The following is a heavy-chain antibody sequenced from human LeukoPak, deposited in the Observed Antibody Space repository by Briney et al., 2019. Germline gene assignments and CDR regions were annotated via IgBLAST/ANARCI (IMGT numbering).Heavy chain of an antibody. J-gene: IGHJ3*02. Sequence: PSETLSLTCTVSGGSISSSSYYWGWIRQPPGKGLEWIGSIYYSGSTYYNPSLKSRVTISVDTSKNQFSLKLSSVTAADTAVYYCARDNGVLPIAAAGLDAFDIWGQGTMVTVSS. CDR1: GGSISSSSYY. D-gene: IGHD6-13*01. V-gene: IGHV4-39*07. CDR3: ARDNGVLPIAAAGLDAFDI. CDR2: IYYSGST.